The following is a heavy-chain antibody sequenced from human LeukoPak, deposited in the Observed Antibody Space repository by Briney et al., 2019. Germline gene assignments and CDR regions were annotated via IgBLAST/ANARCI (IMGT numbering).Heavy chain of an antibody. CDR1: GGSISSYY. CDR3: AGASLFVGAMLVDY. CDR2: IYYSGST. Sequence: PSETLSLTCAVSGGSISSYYWSWIRQPPGKGLEWIGYIYYSGSTNYNPSLKSRVTISVDTSKNQFSLKLSSVTAADTAVYHCAGASLFVGAMLVDYWGQGTLVTVSS. D-gene: IGHD3-16*01. V-gene: IGHV4-59*01. J-gene: IGHJ4*02.